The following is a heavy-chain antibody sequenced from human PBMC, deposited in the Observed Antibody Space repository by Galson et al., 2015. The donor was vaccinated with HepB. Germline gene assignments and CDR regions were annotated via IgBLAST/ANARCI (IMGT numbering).Heavy chain of an antibody. J-gene: IGHJ6*02. CDR3: AKSHGSGRYYYYGMDV. Sequence: SLRLSCAASGFTFSSYSMNWVRQAPGKGLEWVSSIRSSSSYIYYADSVKGRFTISRDNAKNSLYLQMNSLRAEDTAVYYCAKSHGSGRYYYYGMDVWGQGTTVTVSS. CDR2: IRSSSSYI. CDR1: GFTFSSYS. V-gene: IGHV3-21*01. D-gene: IGHD3-10*01.